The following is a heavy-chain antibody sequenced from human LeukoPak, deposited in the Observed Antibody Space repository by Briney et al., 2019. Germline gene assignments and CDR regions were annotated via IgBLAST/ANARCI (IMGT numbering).Heavy chain of an antibody. CDR2: ISWNSGSI. Sequence: GGSLRLSCAASGFTFDDYGMSWVRQAPGKGLEWVSGISWNSGSIGYADSVKGRFTISRDNAKNSLYLQMNSLRAEDTALYYCAKDTAYYYDSSGYFDYWGQGTLVTVSS. J-gene: IGHJ4*02. CDR3: AKDTAYYYDSSGYFDY. CDR1: GFTFDDYG. V-gene: IGHV3-9*01. D-gene: IGHD3-22*01.